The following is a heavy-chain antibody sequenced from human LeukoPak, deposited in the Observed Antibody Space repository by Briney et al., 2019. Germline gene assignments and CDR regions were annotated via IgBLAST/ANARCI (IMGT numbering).Heavy chain of an antibody. J-gene: IGHJ3*02. V-gene: IGHV3-33*01. CDR3: ARVGSGSWPWAFDI. CDR2: IWNDGSKK. CDR1: GFSFRDYG. D-gene: IGHD3-10*01. Sequence: GRSLRLSCAASGFSFRDYGMHWVRQAPGKGLEWVGVIWNDGSKKDYADFVKGRLTISRDNSKSTLYLQVNSLRAEDTAVYYCARVGSGSWPWAFDIWGQGTMVTVS.